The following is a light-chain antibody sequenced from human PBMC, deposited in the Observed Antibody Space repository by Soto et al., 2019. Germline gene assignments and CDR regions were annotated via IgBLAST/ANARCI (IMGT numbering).Light chain of an antibody. CDR3: CSYAGSSTYV. CDR2: EGS. Sequence: QSALTQPGSLSGSAGQSITISCSGTSSDVVSYNLVSWYQQHPGKAPKLMIYEGSKRPSGVSNRFSGSKSGNTASLTISGLQSEDEADYYCCSYAGSSTYVFGTGTKLTVL. V-gene: IGLV2-23*01. J-gene: IGLJ1*01. CDR1: SSDVVSYNL.